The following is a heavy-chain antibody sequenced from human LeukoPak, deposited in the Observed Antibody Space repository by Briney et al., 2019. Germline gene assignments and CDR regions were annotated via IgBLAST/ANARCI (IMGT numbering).Heavy chain of an antibody. J-gene: IGHJ3*02. Sequence: SETLSLTCTVSGGSISSYYWSWIRQPPGKGLEWIGYIYYSGSTNYNPSLKSRVTISVDTSKNQFSLKLSSVTAADTAVYYCARDGGYGGDKGAFDIWSQGTMVTVSS. D-gene: IGHD4-23*01. CDR2: IYYSGST. V-gene: IGHV4-59*01. CDR3: ARDGGYGGDKGAFDI. CDR1: GGSISSYY.